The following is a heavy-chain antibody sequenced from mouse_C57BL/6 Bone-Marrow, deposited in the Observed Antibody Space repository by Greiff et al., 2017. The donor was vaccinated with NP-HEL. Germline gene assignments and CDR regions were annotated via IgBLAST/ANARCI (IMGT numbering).Heavy chain of an antibody. CDR2: IYYSGTI. Sequence: VQLKESGPGLVKPSQTVFLTCTVTGISITTGNYRWSWIRQFPGNKLEWIGYIYYSGTITYNPSLTSRTTITRDTPKNQFFLEMNSLTAEDTATYYCARSPYCGGDWYFDVWGTGTTVTVSS. V-gene: IGHV3-5*01. CDR1: GISITTGNYR. J-gene: IGHJ1*03. CDR3: ARSPYCGGDWYFDV. D-gene: IGHD1-1*01.